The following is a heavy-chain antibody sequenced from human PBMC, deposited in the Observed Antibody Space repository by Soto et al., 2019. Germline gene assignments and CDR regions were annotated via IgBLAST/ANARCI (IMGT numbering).Heavy chain of an antibody. CDR2: IWYDGSNK. CDR1: GFTFSSYG. J-gene: IGHJ4*02. V-gene: IGHV3-33*01. Sequence: QVQLVESGGGVVQPGRSLRLSCAASGFTFSSYGMHWVRQAPGKGLEWVAVIWYDGSNKYYADSVKGRFTISRDNSKNTLYLQMNSLRAEDTAVYYCARDRYYDSSGYYPTDYWGQGTLVTVSS. D-gene: IGHD3-22*01. CDR3: ARDRYYDSSGYYPTDY.